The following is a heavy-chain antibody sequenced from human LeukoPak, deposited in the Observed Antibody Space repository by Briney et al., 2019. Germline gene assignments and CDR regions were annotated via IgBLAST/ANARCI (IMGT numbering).Heavy chain of an antibody. Sequence: GGSLRLSCVASGFTFYSHVMSWVRQAPGMGLEWVSAISGSGVTTFYADSMKGRFTISRDNSKNTLYLQMNSLRAEDTAVYYCAKGGRILLKNFGLDAWGQGTTVTVSS. CDR1: GFTFYSHV. V-gene: IGHV3-23*01. J-gene: IGHJ6*02. CDR3: AKGGRILLKNFGLDA. CDR2: ISGSGVTT. D-gene: IGHD2/OR15-2a*01.